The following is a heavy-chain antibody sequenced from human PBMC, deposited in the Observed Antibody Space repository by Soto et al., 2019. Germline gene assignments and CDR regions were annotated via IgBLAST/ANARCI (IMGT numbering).Heavy chain of an antibody. Sequence: ASVKVSFKASGYTFTSYAMHWVRQAPGQRLEWMGWINAGNGNTKYSQKFQGRVTITRDTSASTAYMELSSLRSEDTAVYYCARFHVGAPDAFDIWGQGTMVTVPS. D-gene: IGHD1-26*01. J-gene: IGHJ3*02. CDR2: INAGNGNT. CDR3: ARFHVGAPDAFDI. V-gene: IGHV1-3*01. CDR1: GYTFTSYA.